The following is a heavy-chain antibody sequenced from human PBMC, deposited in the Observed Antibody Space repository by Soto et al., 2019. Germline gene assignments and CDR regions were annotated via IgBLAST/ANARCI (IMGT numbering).Heavy chain of an antibody. V-gene: IGHV1-69*13. CDR2: IIPIFGTA. Sequence: EASVKVSCKASGGTFSSYGISWGRQAPGQGLEWMGGIIPIFGTANYAQKFQGRVTITADESTSTAYMELSSLRSEDTAAYYCARPYHYRAVAFDIWGQGTMVTVSS. J-gene: IGHJ3*02. CDR1: GGTFSSYG. D-gene: IGHD5-12*01. CDR3: ARPYHYRAVAFDI.